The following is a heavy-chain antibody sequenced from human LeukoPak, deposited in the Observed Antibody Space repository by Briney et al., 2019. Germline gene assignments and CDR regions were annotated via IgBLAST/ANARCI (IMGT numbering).Heavy chain of an antibody. V-gene: IGHV3-21*04. D-gene: IGHD6-13*01. CDR3: AKDAPKKYSSSWYYFDY. CDR1: GFTFSSYS. J-gene: IGHJ4*02. CDR2: ISSSSSYI. Sequence: GGSLRLSCAASGFTFSSYSMNWVRQAPGKGLEWVSSISSSSSYIYYADSVKGRFTISRDNAKNSLYLQMNSLRAEDMALYYCAKDAPKKYSSSWYYFDYWGQGTLVTVSS.